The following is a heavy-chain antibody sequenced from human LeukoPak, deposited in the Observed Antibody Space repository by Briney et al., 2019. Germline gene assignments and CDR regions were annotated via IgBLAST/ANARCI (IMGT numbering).Heavy chain of an antibody. CDR1: GGSFSGYY. J-gene: IGHJ4*02. V-gene: IGHV4-34*01. Sequence: PSETLSLTCAVYGGSFSGYYWSWIRQPPGKGLXWIGEINHSGGTNYNPSLKSRVTISVDTSKNQFSLKLSSVTAADTAVYYCARGLGATGPYDYWGQGTLVTVSS. CDR2: INHSGGT. CDR3: ARGLGATGPYDY. D-gene: IGHD3-9*01.